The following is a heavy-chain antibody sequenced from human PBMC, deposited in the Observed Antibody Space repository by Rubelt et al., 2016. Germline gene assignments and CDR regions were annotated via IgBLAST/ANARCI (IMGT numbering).Heavy chain of an antibody. CDR2: ISSSNRYI. CDR1: RFTFSSYS. V-gene: IGHV3-21*01. J-gene: IGHJ6*02. Sequence: EVQLVESGGGLVKPGGSLRVSCAASRFTFSSYSMNWVRQAPGKGLEWVSYISSSNRYIYHADSVKGRFTISRDNATNSLYLQMNSRRAEETAVYYCARGDYGDPNPYYYYGMDVWGQGTTVIASS. D-gene: IGHD4-17*01. CDR3: ARGDYGDPNPYYYYGMDV.